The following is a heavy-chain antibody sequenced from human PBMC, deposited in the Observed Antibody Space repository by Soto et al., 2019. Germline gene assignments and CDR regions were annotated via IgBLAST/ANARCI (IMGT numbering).Heavy chain of an antibody. CDR3: ARNCSGRSCYFGWFDP. CDR1: GYTFTSYG. CDR2: LSVYSGNT. Sequence: QVQLVQSGAEVKKPGASVKVSCKASGYTFTSYGISWVRQAPGQGLEWMGWLSVYSGNTNYAQKFQGRVTMTTDTSTSTAEMGLRSLRCDDTAVYYCARNCSGRSCYFGWFDPWGQGTLVTVSS. V-gene: IGHV1-18*01. J-gene: IGHJ5*02. D-gene: IGHD2-15*01.